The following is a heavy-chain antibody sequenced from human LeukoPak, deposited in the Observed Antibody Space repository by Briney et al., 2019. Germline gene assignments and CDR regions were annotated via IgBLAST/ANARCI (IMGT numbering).Heavy chain of an antibody. V-gene: IGHV4-39*07. CDR1: GGSISSSSYY. J-gene: IGHJ4*02. D-gene: IGHD2-21*01. CDR3: ARGGSIPSY. CDR2: INHSGST. Sequence: SETLSLTCTVSGGSISSSSYYWGWIRQPPGKGLEWIGEINHSGSTNYNPSLKSRVTISVDTSKNQFSLKLSSVTAADTAVYYCARGGSIPSYWGQGTLVTVSS.